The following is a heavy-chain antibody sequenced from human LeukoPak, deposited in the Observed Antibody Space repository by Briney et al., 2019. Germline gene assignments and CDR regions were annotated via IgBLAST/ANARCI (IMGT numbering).Heavy chain of an antibody. V-gene: IGHV4-4*02. CDR3: ARDKLGILDYYYYGMDV. Sequence: PSGTLSLTCAVSGGSISSSNWWSWVRQPPGKGLEWIGEIYHSGSTNYNPSLKSRDTISVDKSKNQFSLKLSSVTAADTAVYYCARDKLGILDYYYYGMDVWGQGTTVTVSS. D-gene: IGHD7-27*01. CDR1: GGSISSSNW. CDR2: IYHSGST. J-gene: IGHJ6*02.